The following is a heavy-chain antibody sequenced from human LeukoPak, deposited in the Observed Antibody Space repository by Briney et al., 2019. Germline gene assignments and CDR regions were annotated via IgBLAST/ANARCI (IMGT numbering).Heavy chain of an antibody. Sequence: GGSLRLSCAASGFTFSSSAMSWVRQAPGRGLEWVSAISNSGDTTYYADSVKGRFIISRDNSKNTLYVQMNSLRAEDTAIYYCARERDSAFDSWGQGTLVTVSS. D-gene: IGHD4-11*01. V-gene: IGHV3-23*01. CDR1: GFTFSSSA. J-gene: IGHJ4*02. CDR2: ISNSGDTT. CDR3: ARERDSAFDS.